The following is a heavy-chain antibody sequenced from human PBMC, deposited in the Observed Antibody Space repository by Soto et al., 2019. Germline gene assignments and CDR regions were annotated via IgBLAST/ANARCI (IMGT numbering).Heavy chain of an antibody. J-gene: IGHJ4*02. CDR1: GGSINSDY. Sequence: QVQLQESGPGLVKPSETLSLTCTVSGGSINSDYWSWIRQAPGKGLEWFGYVYRRGANYNHSLKSRVTIPIDTSKHQLSLTLASVTAADTALYLCAKHWGTAAAVIHPFDYWGQGTLVTVSS. D-gene: IGHD3-16*01. CDR3: AKHWGTAAAVIHPFDY. CDR2: VYRRGA. V-gene: IGHV4-59*08.